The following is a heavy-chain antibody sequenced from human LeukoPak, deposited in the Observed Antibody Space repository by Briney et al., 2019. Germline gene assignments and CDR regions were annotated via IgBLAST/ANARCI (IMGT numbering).Heavy chain of an antibody. Sequence: GGSLRLSCAASGFTFSSYSMNWVRQAPGKGLEWVSYISSSGSTIYYADSVKGRFTISRDNAKNSLYLQMNSLRAEDTAVYYCARDQGSGSYPDYWGQGTLVTASS. V-gene: IGHV3-48*04. CDR3: ARDQGSGSYPDY. CDR2: ISSSGSTI. CDR1: GFTFSSYS. J-gene: IGHJ4*02. D-gene: IGHD1-26*01.